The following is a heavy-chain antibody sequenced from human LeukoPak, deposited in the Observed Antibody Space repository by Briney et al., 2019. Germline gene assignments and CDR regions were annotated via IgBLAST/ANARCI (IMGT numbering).Heavy chain of an antibody. CDR3: ARDRGYSYGCLDY. CDR2: ISYDGSNK. V-gene: IGHV3-30-3*01. J-gene: IGHJ4*02. D-gene: IGHD5-18*01. CDR1: GFTFSSYA. Sequence: GGSLRLSCAASGFTFSSYAMHWVRQAPGKGLEWVAVISYDGSNKYYADSVKGRFTISRDNSKNTLYLQMNSLRAEDTAVYYCARDRGYSYGCLDYWGQGTLVTVSS.